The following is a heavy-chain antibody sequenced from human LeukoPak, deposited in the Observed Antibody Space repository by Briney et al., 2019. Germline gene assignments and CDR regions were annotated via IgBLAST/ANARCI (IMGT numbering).Heavy chain of an antibody. CDR2: IYSGGST. CDR3: AREREYYDISYGAFDI. Sequence: PGGSLRLSCAASGFTVSSSYMSWVRQAPGKGLEWVSVIYSGGSTYYADSVKGRFTISRDNSKNTLYLQMNSLRAEDTAVYYCAREREYYDISYGAFDIWGQGTMVTVSS. D-gene: IGHD3-9*01. J-gene: IGHJ3*02. CDR1: GFTVSSSY. V-gene: IGHV3-53*01.